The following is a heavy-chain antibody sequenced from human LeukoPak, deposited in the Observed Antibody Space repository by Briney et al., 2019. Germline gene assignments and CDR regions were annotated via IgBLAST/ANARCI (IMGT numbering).Heavy chain of an antibody. V-gene: IGHV4-34*01. Sequence: SETLSLTCAVYGGSFSGYYWSWIRQPPGKGLEWIGEINHSGSTNYNPSLKSRVTISVDTSKNQLSLKLSSVTAADTAVYYCARYSSGWSSNFDYWGQGTLVTVSS. CDR2: INHSGST. D-gene: IGHD6-19*01. CDR3: ARYSSGWSSNFDY. CDR1: GGSFSGYY. J-gene: IGHJ4*02.